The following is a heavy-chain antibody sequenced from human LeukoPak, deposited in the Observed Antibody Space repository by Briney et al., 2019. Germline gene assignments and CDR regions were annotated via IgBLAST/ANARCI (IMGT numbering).Heavy chain of an antibody. CDR1: GFTFSSYG. CDR3: SRESFQRPPSRPHHYYFDY. D-gene: IGHD3-16*02. J-gene: IGHJ4*02. V-gene: IGHV3-30*03. CDR2: ISYDGSNK. Sequence: GRSLRLSCAASGFTFSSYGMHWVRQAPGKGLEWVAVISYDGSNKYYADSVKGRFTISRDNSKNTLYLQMNSLKTEDTAVYYCSRESFQRPPSRPHHYYFDYWGQGTLVTVSS.